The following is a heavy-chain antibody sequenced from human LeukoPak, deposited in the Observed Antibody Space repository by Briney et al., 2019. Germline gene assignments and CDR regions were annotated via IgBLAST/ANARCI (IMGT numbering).Heavy chain of an antibody. CDR3: ARGNSSYFNYFDY. V-gene: IGHV4-59*01. Sequence: SETLSLTCTVSGGSISSYYWSWIRQPPGKGLEWIGYIYYSGSTNYNPSLKSRVTISVDTSKNQFSLKLSSVTAADTAVYYCARGNSSYFNYFDYWGQGTLVTVSS. CDR2: IYYSGST. D-gene: IGHD3-22*01. J-gene: IGHJ4*02. CDR1: GGSISSYY.